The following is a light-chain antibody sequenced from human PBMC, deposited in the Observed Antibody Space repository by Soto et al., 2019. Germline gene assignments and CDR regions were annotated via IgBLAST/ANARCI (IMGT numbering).Light chain of an antibody. CDR2: DVS. CDR1: SSDVGGYNY. V-gene: IGLV2-14*01. Sequence: QSVLTQPASVSGSPGQSITISCTGTSSDVGGYNYVSWYQQHPGKAPKLMIYDVSNRPSGVSNRFSGSKSGNTASLTISGLKAEDEADYYCSSYTSSSTRVLGTGTKLTVL. J-gene: IGLJ1*01. CDR3: SSYTSSSTRV.